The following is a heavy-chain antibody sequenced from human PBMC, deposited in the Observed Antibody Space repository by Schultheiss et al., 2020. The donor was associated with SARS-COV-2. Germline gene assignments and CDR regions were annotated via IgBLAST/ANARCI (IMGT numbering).Heavy chain of an antibody. CDR3: ARDSSGWSDRTFDY. D-gene: IGHD6-19*01. J-gene: IGHJ4*02. V-gene: IGHV3-11*04. Sequence: YADSVKGRFIISRDNAKSSLFLQMNSLRAEDTAVYYCARDSSGWSDRTFDYWGQGTLVTVSS.